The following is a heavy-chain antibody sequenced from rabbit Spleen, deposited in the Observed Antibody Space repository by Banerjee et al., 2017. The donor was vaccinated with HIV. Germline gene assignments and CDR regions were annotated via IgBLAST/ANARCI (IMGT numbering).Heavy chain of an antibody. Sequence: QEQLVESGGGLVQPGGSLKLSCKASGFDFSSYYMNWVRQAPGKGLEWIGYIDPVFGTTYYATWVSGRFTISKTSSATVTLRMTSLTAADTATYFCARSTQTGDYLGAFNLWGPGTLVTVS. D-gene: IGHD2-1*01. J-gene: IGHJ4*01. CDR2: IDPVFGTT. V-gene: IGHV1S45*01. CDR3: ARSTQTGDYLGAFNL. CDR1: GFDFSSYYM.